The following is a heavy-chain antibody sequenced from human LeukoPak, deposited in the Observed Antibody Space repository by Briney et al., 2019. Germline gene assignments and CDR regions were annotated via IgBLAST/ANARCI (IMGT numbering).Heavy chain of an antibody. Sequence: GGSLRLSCAASGFTFDDYGMSWVRQAPGKGLEWVSRINSDGSSTSYADSVKGRFTISRDNAKNTLYLQMNSLRAEDTAVYYCALSTDLPDWGQGTLVTVSS. CDR1: GFTFDDYG. CDR2: INSDGSST. CDR3: ALSTDLPD. J-gene: IGHJ4*02. D-gene: IGHD2-8*02. V-gene: IGHV3-74*01.